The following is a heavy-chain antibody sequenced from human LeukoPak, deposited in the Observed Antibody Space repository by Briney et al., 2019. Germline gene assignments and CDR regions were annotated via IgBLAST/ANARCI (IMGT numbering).Heavy chain of an antibody. CDR2: ISYDGSNK. V-gene: IGHV3-30-3*01. Sequence: GGSLRLSCAASGFTFSSYAMHWVRQAPGKGLEWVAVISYDGSNKYYADSVKGRFTISRDNSKNTLHLQMNSLRAEDTAVYYCASYSGSYYAAFDIWGQGTMVTVSS. CDR1: GFTFSSYA. D-gene: IGHD1-26*01. CDR3: ASYSGSYYAAFDI. J-gene: IGHJ3*02.